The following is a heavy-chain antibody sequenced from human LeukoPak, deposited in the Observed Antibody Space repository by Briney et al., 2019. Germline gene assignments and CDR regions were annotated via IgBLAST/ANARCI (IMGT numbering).Heavy chain of an antibody. CDR3: ARDPTRITIFGVDPTYWDPRLDY. D-gene: IGHD3-3*01. J-gene: IGHJ4*02. CDR1: GFTFNNYA. V-gene: IGHV3-23*01. Sequence: GGSLRLSCVASGFTFNNYAMYWVRQAPGKGLEWVSGISGSGGSTNYADSVKGRFIISRDNSKNTLYLQMNSLRAEDTAVYYCARDPTRITIFGVDPTYWDPRLDYWGQGTLVTVSS. CDR2: ISGSGGST.